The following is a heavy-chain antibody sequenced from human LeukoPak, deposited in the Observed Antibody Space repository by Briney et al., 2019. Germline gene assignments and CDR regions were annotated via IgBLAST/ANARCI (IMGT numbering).Heavy chain of an antibody. D-gene: IGHD1-26*01. J-gene: IGHJ4*02. CDR3: AKVPTAGSSLLPDY. Sequence: GRSLRLSCTASGFTFSTYGMHWVRHAPGKGLEWVALISYDGSNKYYADSVKGRFTISRDNSKNTVSLQMSSLRVEDTAVYYCAKVPTAGSSLLPDYWGQGTLVTVAS. CDR2: ISYDGSNK. CDR1: GFTFSTYG. V-gene: IGHV3-30*18.